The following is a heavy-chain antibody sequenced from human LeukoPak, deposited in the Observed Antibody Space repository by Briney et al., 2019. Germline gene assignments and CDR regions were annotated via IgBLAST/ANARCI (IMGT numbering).Heavy chain of an antibody. Sequence: GGSLRLSCAASGFTFSDHYMDWVRQAPGKGLEWVSSISSSSSYIYYADSVKGRFTISRDNAKNSLYLQMNSLRAEDTAVYYCARGSVRLGELSLYTHFDYWGQGTLVTVSS. CDR1: GFTFSDHY. CDR3: ARGSVRLGELSLYTHFDY. V-gene: IGHV3-21*01. CDR2: ISSSSSYI. D-gene: IGHD3-16*02. J-gene: IGHJ4*02.